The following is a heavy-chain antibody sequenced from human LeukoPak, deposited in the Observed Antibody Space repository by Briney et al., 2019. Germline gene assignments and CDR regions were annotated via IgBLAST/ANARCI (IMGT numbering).Heavy chain of an antibody. CDR1: GFTFSNYA. Sequence: GGSLRLSCAASGFTFSNYAMSWVRQAPGKGLEWVSAISGSGGSTYYADSVKGRFTISRDNSKNTLYLQMNSLRAEDTAVYYCAKDLTQTVFRPYGMDVWGQGTTVTVSS. CDR3: AKDLTQTVFRPYGMDV. D-gene: IGHD1-14*01. CDR2: ISGSGGST. V-gene: IGHV3-23*01. J-gene: IGHJ6*02.